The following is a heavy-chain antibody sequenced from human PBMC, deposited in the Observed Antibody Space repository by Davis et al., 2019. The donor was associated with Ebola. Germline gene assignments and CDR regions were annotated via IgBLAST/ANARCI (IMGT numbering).Heavy chain of an antibody. V-gene: IGHV1-2*04. Sequence: ASVKVSCKASGYTFTGYYMHWVRQAPGQGLEWMGWINPNSGGTNYAQKFQGWVTMTRDTSISTAYMELSRLRSDDTAVYYCARHEAIQLWSLDAFDIWGQGTMVTVSS. CDR2: INPNSGGT. CDR1: GYTFTGYY. D-gene: IGHD5-18*01. J-gene: IGHJ3*02. CDR3: ARHEAIQLWSLDAFDI.